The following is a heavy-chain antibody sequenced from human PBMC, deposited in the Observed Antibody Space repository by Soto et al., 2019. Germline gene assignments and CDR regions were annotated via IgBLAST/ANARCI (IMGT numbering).Heavy chain of an antibody. CDR2: INPSGGST. CDR1: GYTFTSYY. V-gene: IGHV1-46*03. CDR3: ARERSRGGGISFDI. Sequence: ASVKVACKASGYTFTSYYMHWVLQAPGQGLEWMGIINPSGGSTSYAQKFQGRVTMTRDTSTSTVYMELSSLRSEDTAVYYCARERSRGGGISFDIGGKGTRVTV. D-gene: IGHD3-16*01. J-gene: IGHJ3*02.